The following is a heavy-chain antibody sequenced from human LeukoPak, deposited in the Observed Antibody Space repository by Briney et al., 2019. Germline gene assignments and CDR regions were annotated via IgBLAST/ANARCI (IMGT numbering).Heavy chain of an antibody. D-gene: IGHD3-22*01. CDR3: ARGHSVSRANYYYDSTGRFDY. V-gene: IGHV4-34*01. Sequence: SETLSLTCAVYGGSFSGYYWSWIRQPPGKGLEWIGEINHSGSTNYNPSLTSPGTISVDTSKNQFSLKPSSVTAADTAVYYSARGHSVSRANYYYDSTGRFDYWGERTLVTASS. CDR2: INHSGST. J-gene: IGHJ4*02. CDR1: GGSFSGYY.